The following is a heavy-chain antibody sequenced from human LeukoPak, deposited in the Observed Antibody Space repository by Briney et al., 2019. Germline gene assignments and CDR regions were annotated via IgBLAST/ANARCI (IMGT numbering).Heavy chain of an antibody. CDR2: ISGSGGST. J-gene: IGHJ4*02. Sequence: GGSLRLSCAASGFTFGSYGMSWVRQAPGKGLEWVSVISGSGGSTYYADSVKGRFTISRDSSKNTLFLQMNRLRPEDAAVYYCAKAPVTTCRGAFCYPFDYWGLGTLVTVSS. V-gene: IGHV3-23*01. CDR3: AKAPVTTCRGAFCYPFDY. CDR1: GFTFGSYG. D-gene: IGHD2-15*01.